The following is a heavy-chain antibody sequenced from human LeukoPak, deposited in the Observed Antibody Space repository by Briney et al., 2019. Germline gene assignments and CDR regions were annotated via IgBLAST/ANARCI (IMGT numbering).Heavy chain of an antibody. CDR3: AKDLLLCSGGSCYNYFDY. CDR2: IRYDGSNK. V-gene: IGHV3-30*02. J-gene: IGHJ4*02. Sequence: GGSLRLSCAASGFTFSSYGMHWVRQAPGKGLEWVAFIRYDGSNKYYADSVKGRFTISRDNSKNTLYLQMNSLRAEDTAVYYCAKDLLLCSGGSCYNYFDYWGQGTLVTVSS. CDR1: GFTFSSYG. D-gene: IGHD2-15*01.